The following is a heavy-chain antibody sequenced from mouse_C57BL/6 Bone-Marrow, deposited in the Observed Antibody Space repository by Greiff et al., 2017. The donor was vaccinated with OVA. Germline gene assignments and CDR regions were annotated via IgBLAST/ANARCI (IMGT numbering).Heavy chain of an antibody. Sequence: QVQLQQPGAELVKPGASVKLSCKASGYTFTSYWMHWVKQRPGRSLEWIGRIDPNSGGTKYNEKFKSKATLTVDKPSSTAYMQLSSLTSEDSAVYYCARSDSNYPAWFAYWGQGTLVTVSA. CDR3: ARSDSNYPAWFAY. J-gene: IGHJ3*01. CDR2: IDPNSGGT. V-gene: IGHV1-72*01. D-gene: IGHD2-5*01. CDR1: GYTFTSYW.